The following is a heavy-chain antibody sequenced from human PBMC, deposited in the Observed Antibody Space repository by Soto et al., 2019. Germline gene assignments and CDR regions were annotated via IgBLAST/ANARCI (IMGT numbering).Heavy chain of an antibody. J-gene: IGHJ2*01. Sequence: GGSLRLSCAASGFVFSDYGMHWVRQAPGKGLEWVALITNDGNNEYYRESVKGRFSISRGRSTNTVDLLMNSLRPEDTGVYYCAKRRGEGYFDPWGRGTLVTVSS. V-gene: IGHV3-30*02. CDR3: AKRRGEGYFDP. CDR1: GFVFSDYG. D-gene: IGHD3-10*01. CDR2: ITNDGNNE.